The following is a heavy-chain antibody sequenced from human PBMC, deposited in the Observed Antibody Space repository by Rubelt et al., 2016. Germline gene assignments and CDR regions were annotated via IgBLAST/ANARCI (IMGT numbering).Heavy chain of an antibody. J-gene: IGHJ5*02. Sequence: QLQLQESGPGLVKPSETLSLTCTVSGGSISSSSYYWGWIRQPPGKGLEWIGSIYYSGSTYYNPSLKSRVTICVDKAKTQCSLKLSAVTAADTAVYYCARADGYYYGSGSYYRSWGQGTLVTVSS. CDR2: IYYSGST. D-gene: IGHD3-10*01. CDR1: GGSISSSSYY. CDR3: ARADGYYYGSGSYYRS. V-gene: IGHV4-39*07.